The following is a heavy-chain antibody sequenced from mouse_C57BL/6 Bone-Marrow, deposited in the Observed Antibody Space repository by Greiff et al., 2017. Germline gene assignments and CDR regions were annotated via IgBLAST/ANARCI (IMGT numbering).Heavy chain of an antibody. CDR1: GYTFTDYY. D-gene: IGHD1-1*01. Sequence: VQLQQSGPELVKPGASVKISCKASGYTFTDYYMNWVKQSHGKSLEWIGDINPNNGGTSYNQKLKGKATLTVDTSSSTAYMDLRSLTSEDSAVYYCARDYYGSSWYFDYWGQGTILTVSS. CDR2: INPNNGGT. J-gene: IGHJ2*01. CDR3: ARDYYGSSWYFDY. V-gene: IGHV1-26*01.